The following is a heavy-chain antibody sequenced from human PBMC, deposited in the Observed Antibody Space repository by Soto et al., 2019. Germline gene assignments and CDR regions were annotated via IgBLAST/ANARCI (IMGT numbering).Heavy chain of an antibody. J-gene: IGHJ3*02. Sequence: QVQLVQSGAEVKKPGASVKVSCKASGYTFTSYGSSWVRQAPGQGLEWMGWISAYNGNTNYAQKLQGRVTMTTDTSTSTAYMELRSLRSDDTAVYYCARSIIGYCSGGSCYAYFDIWGQGTMVTVSS. CDR2: ISAYNGNT. D-gene: IGHD2-15*01. CDR1: GYTFTSYG. V-gene: IGHV1-18*01. CDR3: ARSIIGYCSGGSCYAYFDI.